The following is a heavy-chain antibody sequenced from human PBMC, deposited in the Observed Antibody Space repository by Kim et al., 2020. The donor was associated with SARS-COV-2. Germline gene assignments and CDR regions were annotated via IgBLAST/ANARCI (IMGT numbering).Heavy chain of an antibody. CDR2: MNPNSGNT. D-gene: IGHD3-10*01. CDR1: GYTFTSYD. V-gene: IGHV1-8*01. J-gene: IGHJ6*02. CDR3: ARGGEIPYYYGMDV. Sequence: ASVKVSCKASGYTFTSYDINWVRQATGQGLEWMGWMNPNSGNTGYTQKFQGRVTMTRNTSISTAYMELSSLRSEDTAVYYCARGGEIPYYYGMDVWGQGTTVTVSS.